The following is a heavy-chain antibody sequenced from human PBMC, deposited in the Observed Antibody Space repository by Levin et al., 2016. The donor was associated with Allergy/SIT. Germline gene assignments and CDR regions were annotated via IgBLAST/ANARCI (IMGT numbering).Heavy chain of an antibody. CDR3: AKGGGMIVA. CDR2: ISYDGSNK. J-gene: IGHJ5*02. V-gene: IGHV3-30*18. D-gene: IGHD3-22*01. Sequence: WIRQPPGKGLEWVAVISYDGSNKYYADSVKGRFTISRDNSKNTLYLQMNSLRAEDTAVYYCAKGGGMIVAWGQGTLVTVSS.